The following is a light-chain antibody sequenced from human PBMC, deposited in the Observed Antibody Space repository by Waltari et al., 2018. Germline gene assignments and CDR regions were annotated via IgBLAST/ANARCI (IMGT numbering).Light chain of an antibody. Sequence: QSALTQPASVSGSPGQSITISCTGTSSDVGGYNYVAWYQQNPGKAPKLMIYEVSNRPSGVSNRFSGSKSGNTASLTISGLQAEDEADYYCSSYTSSSTLPNWVFGGGTKLTVL. V-gene: IGLV2-14*01. CDR1: SSDVGGYNY. CDR3: SSYTSSSTLPNWV. J-gene: IGLJ3*02. CDR2: EVS.